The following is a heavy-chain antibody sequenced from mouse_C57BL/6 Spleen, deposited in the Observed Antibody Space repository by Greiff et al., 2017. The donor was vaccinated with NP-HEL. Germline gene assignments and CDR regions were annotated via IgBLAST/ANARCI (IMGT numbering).Heavy chain of an antibody. V-gene: IGHV1-52*01. CDR3: ARYGSSDWYFDV. CDR2: IDPSDSET. D-gene: IGHD1-1*01. Sequence: VQLQQPGAELVRPGSSVKLSCKASGYTFTSYWMHWVKQRPIQGLEWIGNIDPSDSETHYNQKFKDKATLTVDESSSTAYMQLSSLTSEDSAVYYCARYGSSDWYFDVWGTGTTVTVSS. J-gene: IGHJ1*03. CDR1: GYTFTSYW.